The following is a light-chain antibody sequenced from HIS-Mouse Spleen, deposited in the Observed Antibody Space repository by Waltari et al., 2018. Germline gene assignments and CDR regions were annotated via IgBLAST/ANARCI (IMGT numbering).Light chain of an antibody. CDR3: MQSIQLPTWT. CDR2: DVS. Sequence: DIVMTQTPLSLSVTPGQPASISCKSSQSLLHRDGKTYLYWYLQKPGQSPQLLIYDVSNRFSGVPDRFSGSGSGTEFTLKISRVEAEDVGVYYCMQSIQLPTWTFGQGTKVEIK. J-gene: IGKJ1*01. V-gene: IGKV2D-29*02. CDR1: QSLLHRDGKTY.